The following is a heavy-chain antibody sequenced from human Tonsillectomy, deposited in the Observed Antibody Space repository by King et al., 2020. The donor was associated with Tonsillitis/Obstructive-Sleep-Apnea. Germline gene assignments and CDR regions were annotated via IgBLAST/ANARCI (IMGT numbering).Heavy chain of an antibody. V-gene: IGHV1-69*04. J-gene: IGHJ4*02. CDR1: GGTFNPYA. CDR3: ARDNIDLVAHDY. Sequence: QLVQSGAKVKKPGSSVTVSCKASGGTFNPYAVSWVRPAPGQGLEWMGRIIPILGIPTYAQNFQGRVTMTADTSRATAYMVLCSLRSEDTAIYYCARDNIDLVAHDYWGQGTLVPVSS. CDR2: IIPILGIP. D-gene: IGHD5-12*01.